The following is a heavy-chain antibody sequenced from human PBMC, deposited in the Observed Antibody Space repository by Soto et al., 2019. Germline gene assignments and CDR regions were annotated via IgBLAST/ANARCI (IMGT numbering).Heavy chain of an antibody. Sequence: ASVKVSCKAPGYTFTSYGISWVRQAPGQGLEWMGWINPYNDDTNYAQKFQGRVTMATDTSTSTAYMELRSLRSDDTALFYCARAKEDTYMVAFDSWGQGTLVTVSS. CDR3: ARAKEDTYMVAFDS. J-gene: IGHJ4*02. CDR1: GYTFTSYG. V-gene: IGHV1-18*01. CDR2: INPYNDDT. D-gene: IGHD5-18*01.